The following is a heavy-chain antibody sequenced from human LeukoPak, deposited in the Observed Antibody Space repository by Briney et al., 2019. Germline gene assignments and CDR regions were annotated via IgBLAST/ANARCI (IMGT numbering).Heavy chain of an antibody. CDR2: ISGSGRDT. CDR3: AKGQISRSDRSDY. J-gene: IGHJ4*02. CDR1: GFNFSSYG. Sequence: GGSLRLSCAASGFNFSSYGMTWVRQAPEKGLEWVSIISGSGRDTYYADSVKGRFTISRDKSKNTLYLQMNSLRAEDTAVYYCAKGQISRSDRSDYWGQGTLVTVSS. D-gene: IGHD3-3*02. V-gene: IGHV3-23*01.